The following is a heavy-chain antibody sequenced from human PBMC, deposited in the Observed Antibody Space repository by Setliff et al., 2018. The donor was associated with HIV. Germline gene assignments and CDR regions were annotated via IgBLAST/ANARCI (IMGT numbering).Heavy chain of an antibody. J-gene: IGHJ6*03. V-gene: IGHV3-21*01. D-gene: IGHD1-7*01. Sequence: ETLSLTCAVYGGSFSGYYWSWVRQAPGKGLEWVSSISHSDTYKYYADSVRGRFTISRDNAKNSLYLQMNSLRAEDTAIYYCARVDLELSGDFCYMGVWGKGTTVTVS. CDR3: ARVDLELSGDFCYMGV. CDR2: ISHSDTYK. CDR1: GGSFSGYY.